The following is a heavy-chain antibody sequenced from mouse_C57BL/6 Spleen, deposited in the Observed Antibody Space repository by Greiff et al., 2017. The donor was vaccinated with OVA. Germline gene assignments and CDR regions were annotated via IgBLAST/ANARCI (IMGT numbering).Heavy chain of an antibody. CDR2: ISSGGDYI. CDR3: TRHSNYVSMDY. CDR1: GFTFSSYA. V-gene: IGHV5-9-1*02. Sequence: EVHLVESGEGLVKPGGSLKLSCAASGFTFSSYAMSWVRQTPEQRLEWVAYISSGGDYIYYADTVKGRFTISRDNARNTLYLQMSSLKSEDTAMYYCTRHSNYVSMDYWGQGTSVTVSS. D-gene: IGHD2-5*01. J-gene: IGHJ4*01.